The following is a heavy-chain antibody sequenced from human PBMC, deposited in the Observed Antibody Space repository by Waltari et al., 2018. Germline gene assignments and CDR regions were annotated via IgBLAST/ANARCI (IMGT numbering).Heavy chain of an antibody. V-gene: IGHV4-34*01. J-gene: IGHJ6*02. CDR3: ARVGDYHGSGRFGLDV. Sequence: QVQLQQLGAGLLKPSETLSLTCAVYDGSFSSYFWSCISKSPGKVLEWIGQINGDGSNIYNPPLKSRVAMSVDTLKSQISRRLMSVTAADAAVYYCARVGDYHGSGRFGLDVWGQGTRVTVSS. D-gene: IGHD3-10*01. CDR2: INGDGSN. CDR1: DGSFSSYF.